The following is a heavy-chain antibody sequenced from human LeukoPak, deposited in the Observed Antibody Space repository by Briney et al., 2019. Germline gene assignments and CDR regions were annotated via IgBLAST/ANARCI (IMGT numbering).Heavy chain of an antibody. J-gene: IGHJ4*02. V-gene: IGHV3-9*01. D-gene: IGHD5-18*01. Sequence: PGGSLRLSCAASGFTFDDYAMHWVRQAPGKGLEWASGISWNSGSIGYADSVKGRFTISRDNAKNSLYLQMNSLRAEDTALYYCAKDSGSYSYGVDYWGQGTLVTVSS. CDR1: GFTFDDYA. CDR3: AKDSGSYSYGVDY. CDR2: ISWNSGSI.